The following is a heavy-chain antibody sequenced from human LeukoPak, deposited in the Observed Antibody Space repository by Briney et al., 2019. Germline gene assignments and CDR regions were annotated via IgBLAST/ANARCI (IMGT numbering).Heavy chain of an antibody. J-gene: IGHJ4*02. D-gene: IGHD1-1*01. CDR2: ISADANRK. CDR1: GFTFSKDA. V-gene: IGHV3-23*01. CDR3: AKDLGKNGHEIFDY. Sequence: GGSLRLSCAASGFTFSKDAMTWVRQAPGKGLEWVSTISADANRKHYPDSVKGRFTISRDNSKNTLYLQMSGLRADDTAIYYCAKDLGKNGHEIFDYWGQGTLVAVSS.